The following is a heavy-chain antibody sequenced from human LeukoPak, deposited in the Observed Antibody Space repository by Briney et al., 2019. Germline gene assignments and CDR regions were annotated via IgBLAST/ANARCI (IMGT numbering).Heavy chain of an antibody. CDR3: AKHFQYYYDSSGYFGY. Sequence: GGSLRLSCAASGFTFSSYAMSWVRQAPGKGLEWVSAISGSGGSTYYADSVKGRFTISRDNSKNTLYLQMNSLRAEDTAVYYCAKHFQYYYDSSGYFGYWGQGTLVTVSS. CDR1: GFTFSSYA. V-gene: IGHV3-23*01. J-gene: IGHJ4*02. D-gene: IGHD3-22*01. CDR2: ISGSGGST.